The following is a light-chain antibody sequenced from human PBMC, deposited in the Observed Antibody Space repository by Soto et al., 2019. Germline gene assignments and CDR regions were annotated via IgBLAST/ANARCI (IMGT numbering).Light chain of an antibody. Sequence: DIQMTQSPSSLSASVGDRVTITCRASQSISSYLNWYQQKPGKAPKLLIYAASSLQSGVPSRFSGSGSGTDFPLTISSLQPEDFSVYYCQQYNNWPPITFGQGTRLEI. CDR2: AAS. J-gene: IGKJ5*01. CDR1: QSISSY. CDR3: QQYNNWPPIT. V-gene: IGKV1-39*01.